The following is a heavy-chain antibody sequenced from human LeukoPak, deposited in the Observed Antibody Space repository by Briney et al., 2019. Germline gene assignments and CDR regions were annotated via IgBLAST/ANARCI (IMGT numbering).Heavy chain of an antibody. J-gene: IGHJ6*02. CDR1: GFIFSDYA. Sequence: PGGSLRLSCAASGFIFSDYAMHWVRQAPGKGLEWVTFISLDGSKNYYADSVKGRFTVSRDNSKKTLYLQMNSLRADDTAVYYCARDYRFSSTPRGYGVDVWGQGATVTVS. CDR2: ISLDGSKN. D-gene: IGHD6-13*01. CDR3: ARDYRFSSTPRGYGVDV. V-gene: IGHV3-30-3*01.